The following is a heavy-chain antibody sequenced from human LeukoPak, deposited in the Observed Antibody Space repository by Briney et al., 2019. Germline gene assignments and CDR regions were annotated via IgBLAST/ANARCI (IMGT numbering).Heavy chain of an antibody. CDR1: GGSISSSSYY. CDR3: ARRAQWLVRQDQNWFDP. D-gene: IGHD6-19*01. J-gene: IGHJ5*02. Sequence: SETLSLTCTVSGGSISSSSYYWGWIRQPPGKGLEWIGSIYYSGSTYYNPSLKSRVTISVDTSKNQFSLKLSSVTAADTAVYYCARRAQWLVRQDQNWFDPWGQGTLVTVSS. V-gene: IGHV4-39*01. CDR2: IYYSGST.